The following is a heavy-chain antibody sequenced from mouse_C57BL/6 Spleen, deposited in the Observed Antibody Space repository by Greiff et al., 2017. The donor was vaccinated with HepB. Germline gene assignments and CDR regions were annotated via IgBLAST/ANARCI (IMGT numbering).Heavy chain of an antibody. CDR2: IDPSDSET. CDR1: GYTFTSYW. CDR3: ASGLRDAMDY. Sequence: QVQVQQPGAELVRPGSSVKLSCKASGYTFTSYWMHWVKQRPIQGLEWIGNIDPSDSETHYNQKFKDKATLTVDKSSSTAYMQLSSLTSEDSAVYYCASGLRDAMDYWGQGTSVTVSS. V-gene: IGHV1-52*01. J-gene: IGHJ4*01. D-gene: IGHD1-1*01.